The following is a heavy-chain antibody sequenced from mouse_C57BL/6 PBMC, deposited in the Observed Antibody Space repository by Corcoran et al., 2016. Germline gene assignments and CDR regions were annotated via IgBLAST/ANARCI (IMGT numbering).Heavy chain of an antibody. Sequence: EVQLQQSGPVLVKPGASVNMSCKASGYTFTDYYMNWVKQSHGKSLEWIGVINPYNGGTSYNQKFKGKATLTVDKSSSTAYMELNSLTSEDSAVYYCARGSISPFAYWGQGTLVTVSA. CDR1: GYTFTDYY. V-gene: IGHV1-19*01. CDR3: ARGSISPFAY. CDR2: INPYNGGT. J-gene: IGHJ3*01.